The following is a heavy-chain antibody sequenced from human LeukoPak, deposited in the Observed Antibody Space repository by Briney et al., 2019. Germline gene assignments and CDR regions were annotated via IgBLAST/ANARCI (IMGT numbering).Heavy chain of an antibody. Sequence: GGSLRLSCAASGFTFSTYWMTWVRQAPGKGLEWVANIKQDGSEEYFVDSVKGRFSISRDNAKNSLYLQMNSLRAEDTAVYYCAKTVTTYYYYYMDVWGKGTTVTVSS. D-gene: IGHD4-11*01. CDR3: AKTVTTYYYYYMDV. CDR1: GFTFSTYW. J-gene: IGHJ6*03. V-gene: IGHV3-7*01. CDR2: IKQDGSEE.